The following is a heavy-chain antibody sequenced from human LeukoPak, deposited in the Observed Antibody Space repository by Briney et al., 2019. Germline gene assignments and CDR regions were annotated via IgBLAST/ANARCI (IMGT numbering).Heavy chain of an antibody. CDR3: ARRGDYFDY. CDR2: IKQDGSEK. J-gene: IGHJ4*02. V-gene: IGHV3-7*03. D-gene: IGHD4-17*01. CDR1: GFTFSSYW. Sequence: GGSLRLSCAACGFTFSSYWMSWVRQAPGEGLEWVANIKQDGSEKYYVDSVKGRFTISRDNAKNSLCLQMNSLRAEDTAVYYCARRGDYFDYWGQGTLVTVSS.